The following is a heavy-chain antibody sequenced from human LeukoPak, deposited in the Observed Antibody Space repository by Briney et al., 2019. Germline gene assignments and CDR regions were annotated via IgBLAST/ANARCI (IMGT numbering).Heavy chain of an antibody. CDR1: GYTFTGYY. CDR3: ARHDAFDI. J-gene: IGHJ3*02. CDR2: INPNSGGT. V-gene: IGHV1-2*02. Sequence: ASVKVSCKASGYTFTGYYMHWVRQAPGQGLEWMGWINPNSGGTNYAQKFQGRVTMTTDTSTSTAYMELRSLRSDDTAVYYCARHDAFDIWGQGTMVTVSS.